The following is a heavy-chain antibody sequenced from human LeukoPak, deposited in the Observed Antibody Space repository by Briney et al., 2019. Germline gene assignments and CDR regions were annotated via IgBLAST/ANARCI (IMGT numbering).Heavy chain of an antibody. CDR3: ARDEGPNSGYDY. CDR2: ISYDGSNK. CDR1: GFTFSSYA. D-gene: IGHD5-12*01. J-gene: IGHJ4*02. Sequence: GGSLRLSCAASGFTFSSYAMHWVRQAPGKGLEWVAVISYDGSNKYYADSVKGRFTISRDNSKNTLYLQMNSLRAEDTAVYYCARDEGPNSGYDYRGQGTLVTVSS. V-gene: IGHV3-30*04.